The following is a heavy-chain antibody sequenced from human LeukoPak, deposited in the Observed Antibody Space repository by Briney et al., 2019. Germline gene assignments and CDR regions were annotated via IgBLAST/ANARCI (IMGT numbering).Heavy chain of an antibody. V-gene: IGHV3-21*01. CDR3: ARWYSGYEPKGLDY. CDR2: ISSRGHYI. Sequence: PGGSLRLSCAASGFDFSSYNMNWVRQAPGKGLEWVSSISSRGHYIYYADSVKGRFTISRDNAEKSLYLQMNSLRAEDTAVCYCARWYSGYEPKGLDYWGQGTLVTVSS. D-gene: IGHD5-12*01. CDR1: GFDFSSYN. J-gene: IGHJ4*02.